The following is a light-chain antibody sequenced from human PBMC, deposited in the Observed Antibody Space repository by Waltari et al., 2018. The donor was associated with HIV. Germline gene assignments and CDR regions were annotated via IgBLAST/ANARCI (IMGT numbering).Light chain of an antibody. V-gene: IGKV3-20*01. J-gene: IGKJ2*01. CDR2: GAS. Sequence: EIVLTQSPGTLSLSPGERAPLYCRASQSVSSSYLAWYQQKPGQAPRLLIYGASSRATGIPDRFSGSGSGTDFTLTISRLEPEDFAVYYCQQYGSSPQTFGQGTKLEIK. CDR3: QQYGSSPQT. CDR1: QSVSSSY.